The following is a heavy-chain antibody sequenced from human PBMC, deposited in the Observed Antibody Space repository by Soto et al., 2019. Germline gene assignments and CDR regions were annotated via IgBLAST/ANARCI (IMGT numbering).Heavy chain of an antibody. CDR2: ISYDGSNK. V-gene: IGHV3-30*18. CDR1: GFTFSSYG. D-gene: IGHD2-8*01. J-gene: IGHJ6*03. Sequence: GGSLRLSCAASGFTFSSYGMHWVRQAPGKGLEWVAVISYDGSNKYYADSVKGRFTISRDNSKNTLYLQMNSLRAEDTAVYYCAKVPEMVSYYYYYMDVWGKGTTVTVSS. CDR3: AKVPEMVSYYYYYMDV.